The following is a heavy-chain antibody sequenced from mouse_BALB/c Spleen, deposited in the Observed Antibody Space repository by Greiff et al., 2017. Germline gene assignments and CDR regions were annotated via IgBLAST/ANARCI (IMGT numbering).Heavy chain of an antibody. V-gene: IGHV2-9-2*01. Sequence: QVQLQQSGPGLVAPSQSLSITCTVSGFSLTSYGVSWVRQPPGKGLEWLGVIWTGGGTNYNSAFMSRLSISKDNSKSQVFLKMNSLQTDDTAIYYCVRDDYDYYAMDYWGQGTSVTVSS. D-gene: IGHD2-4*01. J-gene: IGHJ4*01. CDR1: GFSLTSYG. CDR2: IWTGGGT. CDR3: VRDDYDYYAMDY.